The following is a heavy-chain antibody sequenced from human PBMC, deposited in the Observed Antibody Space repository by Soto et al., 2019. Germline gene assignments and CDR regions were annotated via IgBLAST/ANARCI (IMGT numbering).Heavy chain of an antibody. CDR1: GFTFSNHA. J-gene: IGHJ5*02. D-gene: IGHD3-10*01. CDR3: ARDAIAMVRGTNNWFDP. V-gene: IGHV3-23*01. Sequence: EVQLLESGGGLVQPGGSLRLSCAASGFTFSNHAMSWVRQAPGKGLEWVSAISGNGISTYYADSVRGRFTISRDNSKNTLYLRMNRLRPDDTAVYYCARDAIAMVRGTNNWFDPWGQGTLVTVST. CDR2: ISGNGIST.